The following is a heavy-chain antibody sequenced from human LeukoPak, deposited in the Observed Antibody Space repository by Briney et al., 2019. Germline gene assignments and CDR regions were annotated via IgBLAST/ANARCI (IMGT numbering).Heavy chain of an antibody. Sequence: GGSLRLSCAASGFTVSSNYMSWVRQAPGKGLEWVSVIYSGGSTYYADSVKGRFTISRDNSKSTLYLQMNSLRAEDTAVYYCARDRSSGWSTWWFDPWGQGTLVTVSS. J-gene: IGHJ5*02. D-gene: IGHD6-19*01. CDR3: ARDRSSGWSTWWFDP. CDR2: IYSGGST. V-gene: IGHV3-53*01. CDR1: GFTVSSNY.